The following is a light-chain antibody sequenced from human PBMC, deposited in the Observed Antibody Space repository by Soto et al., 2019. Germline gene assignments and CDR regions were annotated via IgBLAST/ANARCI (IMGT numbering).Light chain of an antibody. V-gene: IGKV3-15*01. Sequence: EIVMTQSPATLSVSPGERATLSCRASQSVSSNLAWYQQKPGQAPRLLIYGASTRATGIPARFSGSGSGTEFTLTISSLQSEDFAIYFCQERSKWPSLSFGGGTKVEIK. CDR1: QSVSSN. CDR3: QERSKWPSLS. CDR2: GAS. J-gene: IGKJ4*01.